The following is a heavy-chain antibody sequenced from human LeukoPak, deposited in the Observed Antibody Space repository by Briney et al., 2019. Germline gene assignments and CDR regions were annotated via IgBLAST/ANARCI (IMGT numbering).Heavy chain of an antibody. CDR2: IYPDDSDT. V-gene: IGHV5-51*01. CDR1: GYTFTDYW. J-gene: IGHJ5*02. CDR3: ARLCSGGSCYLSFDP. D-gene: IGHD2-15*01. Sequence: GESLKISCQASGYTFTDYWIGWVRQVPGKGLEWMGIIYPDDSDTRYSPSFQGQVTISADKSISTAYLQWSSLKASDTAMYYCARLCSGGSCYLSFDPWGQGTLVTVSS.